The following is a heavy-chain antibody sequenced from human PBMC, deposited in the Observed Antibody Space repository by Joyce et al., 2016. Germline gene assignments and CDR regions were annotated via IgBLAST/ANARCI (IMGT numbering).Heavy chain of an antibody. Sequence: QVLLVQSGATVKRPGSSLKVSCKSSGGAFSNFTVDWVRQAPGQRLEWMGGIIPFFGAAKYAEHFQGRVTFTAYLSTRTAFMELSSLTSADTAVYYCARGGTSSDHFFFYTLDIWGPGTTVIVSS. CDR2: IIPFFGAA. D-gene: IGHD1-14*01. CDR3: ARGGTSSDHFFFYTLDI. J-gene: IGHJ6*02. V-gene: IGHV1-69*12. CDR1: GGAFSNFT.